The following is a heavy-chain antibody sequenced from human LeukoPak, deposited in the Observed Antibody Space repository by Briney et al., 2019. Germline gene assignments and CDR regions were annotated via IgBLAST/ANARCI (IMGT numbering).Heavy chain of an antibody. CDR2: IYTSGST. CDR1: GGSFSGYY. V-gene: IGHV4-59*10. Sequence: PSETLSLTCAVYGGSFSGYYWSWIRQPPGKGLEWIGRIYTSGSTNYNPSLKSRVTMSVDTSKNQFSLKLSSVTAADTAVYYCARSSSDAFDIWGQGTMVTVSS. J-gene: IGHJ3*02. D-gene: IGHD6-13*01. CDR3: ARSSSDAFDI.